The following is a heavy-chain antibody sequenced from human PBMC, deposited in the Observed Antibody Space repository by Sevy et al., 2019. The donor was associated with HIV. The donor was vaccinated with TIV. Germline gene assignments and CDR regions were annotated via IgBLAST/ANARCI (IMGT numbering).Heavy chain of an antibody. CDR1: GFTFSSYA. J-gene: IGHJ4*02. V-gene: IGHV3-23*01. CDR2: IGGSAGST. D-gene: IGHD3-22*01. Sequence: GGSLRLSCAASGFTFSSYAMSWVRQAPGRGLEWVSAIGGSAGSTFYADSVKGRFTISRDNSKNTLFLQMNSLRVDDTAVYFCAKGRYYDSSGYFPFDYWGQGTLVTVSS. CDR3: AKGRYYDSSGYFPFDY.